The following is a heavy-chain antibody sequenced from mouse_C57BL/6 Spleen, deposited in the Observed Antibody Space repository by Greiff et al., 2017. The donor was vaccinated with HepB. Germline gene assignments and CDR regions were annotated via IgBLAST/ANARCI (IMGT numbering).Heavy chain of an antibody. D-gene: IGHD2-4*01. CDR3: ARKPSPYYDYDDWYFDV. J-gene: IGHJ1*03. CDR1: GYSFTDYN. V-gene: IGHV1-39*01. CDR2: INPNYGTT. Sequence: EVKLMESGPELVKPGASVKISCKASGYSFTDYNMNWVKQSNGKSLEWIGVINPNYGTTSYNQKFKGKATLTVDQSSSTAYMQLNSLTSEDSAVYYCARKPSPYYDYDDWYFDVWGTGTTVTVSS.